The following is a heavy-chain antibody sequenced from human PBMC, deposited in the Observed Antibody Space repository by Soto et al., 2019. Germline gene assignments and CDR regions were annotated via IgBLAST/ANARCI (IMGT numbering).Heavy chain of an antibody. J-gene: IGHJ4*02. D-gene: IGHD3-9*01. CDR2: ISSSGGTI. Sequence: GGSLRLSCEASGFTFSSYSMNWVRQAPGKGLEWVSYISSSGGTIYYADSVKDRFTISRDNAKNSLYLQMNSLRDEDTAVYYCARGDDILSGTLDYWGQGTLVTV. CDR3: ARGDDILSGTLDY. CDR1: GFTFSSYS. V-gene: IGHV3-48*02.